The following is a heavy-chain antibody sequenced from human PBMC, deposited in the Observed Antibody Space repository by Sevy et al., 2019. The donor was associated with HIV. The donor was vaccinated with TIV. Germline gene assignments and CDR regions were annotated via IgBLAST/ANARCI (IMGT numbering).Heavy chain of an antibody. V-gene: IGHV4-61*01. CDR3: ARVRGRDGYNWYFDY. Sequence: SETLSLTCTVSGGSVSSGSYYWSWIRQPPGKGLEWIGYIYYSGSTNCNPSLKSRVTISVDTSKNQFSLKLSSVTAADTAVYYCARVRGRDGYNWYFDYWGQGTLVTVSS. D-gene: IGHD5-12*01. CDR1: GGSVSSGSYY. CDR2: IYYSGST. J-gene: IGHJ4*02.